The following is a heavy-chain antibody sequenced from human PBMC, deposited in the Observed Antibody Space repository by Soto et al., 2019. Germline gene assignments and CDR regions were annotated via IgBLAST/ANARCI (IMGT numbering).Heavy chain of an antibody. CDR1: GYTFSTYG. J-gene: IGHJ6*02. CDR2: ISGYNGNT. D-gene: IGHD3-10*01. Sequence: GASVKVSCKASGYTFSTYGISWVRQAPGQGLEWMGWISGYNGNTNYAQRLQGRITLTTDTSTSTAYTELRSLRSDDTAVYYCARESLALVREEEYYGMDVWGQGTTVTVSS. CDR3: ARESLALVREEEYYGMDV. V-gene: IGHV1-18*04.